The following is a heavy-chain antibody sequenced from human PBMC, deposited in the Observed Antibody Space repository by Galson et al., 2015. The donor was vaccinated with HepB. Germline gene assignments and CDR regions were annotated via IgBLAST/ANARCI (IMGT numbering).Heavy chain of an antibody. CDR3: FWASGDDAFDI. CDR1: GFTFSSYS. J-gene: IGHJ3*02. D-gene: IGHD1-1*01. CDR2: IKSKTDGGTT. V-gene: IGHV3-15*07. Sequence: SLRLSCAASGFTFSSYSMNWVRQAPGKGLEWVGRIKSKTDGGTTDYAAPVKGRFTISRDDSKNTLYLQMNSLKTEDTAVYYCFWASGDDAFDIWGQGTMVTVSS.